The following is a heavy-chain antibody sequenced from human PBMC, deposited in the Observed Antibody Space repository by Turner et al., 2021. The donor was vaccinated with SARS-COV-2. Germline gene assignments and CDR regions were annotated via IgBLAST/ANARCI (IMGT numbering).Heavy chain of an antibody. V-gene: IGHV4-34*12. D-gene: IGHD1-26*01. J-gene: IGHJ6*02. CDR2: IIPSGSA. CDR1: GGSFSGYY. Sequence: QVQLQQWGAGLLKPSDSLSLTCAVNGGSFSGYYWSWIRQPPGKGLEWIGEIIPSGSANYSPSLKSRATISVDTTKNQFSLKLSSVTAADAAVYYCAGEVVVLTTTHYGMDVWGQGTTVTVSS. CDR3: AGEVVVLTTTHYGMDV.